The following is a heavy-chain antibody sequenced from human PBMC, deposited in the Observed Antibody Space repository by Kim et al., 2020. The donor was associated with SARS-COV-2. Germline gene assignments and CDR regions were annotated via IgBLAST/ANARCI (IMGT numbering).Heavy chain of an antibody. D-gene: IGHD2-21*02. V-gene: IGHV4-34*01. Sequence: SETLSLTCAVYGGSFSGYYWSWIRQPPGKGLEWIGEINHSGSTNYNPSLKSRVTISVDTSKNQFSLKLSSVTAADTAVYYCARGRAYCGGDCYPQNWFDPWGQGTLVTVSS. J-gene: IGHJ5*02. CDR1: GGSFSGYY. CDR3: ARGRAYCGGDCYPQNWFDP. CDR2: INHSGST.